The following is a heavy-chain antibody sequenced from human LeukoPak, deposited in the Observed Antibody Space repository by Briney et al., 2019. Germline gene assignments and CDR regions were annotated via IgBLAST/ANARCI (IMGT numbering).Heavy chain of an antibody. Sequence: GGSLRLSCAASGFTFSSYAMSWVRQAPGKGLEWVSAISGSGGSTYYADSVKGRFTISRDNSKNPLYLQMNSLRAEDTAVYYCAKDPDYYDSSGPDDWFDPWGQGTLVTVSS. V-gene: IGHV3-23*01. CDR2: ISGSGGST. D-gene: IGHD3-22*01. CDR1: GFTFSSYA. CDR3: AKDPDYYDSSGPDDWFDP. J-gene: IGHJ5*02.